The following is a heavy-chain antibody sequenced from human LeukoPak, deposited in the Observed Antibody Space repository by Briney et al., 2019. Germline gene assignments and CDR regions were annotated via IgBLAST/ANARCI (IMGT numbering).Heavy chain of an antibody. CDR3: ATDSRTDYDSSGYSFDN. Sequence: ASVKVSCKASGYTFTGYYMHWVRQAPGQGLEWMGRINPNSGGTNYAQKFQGRVTMTRDTSISTAYMELSRLRSDDTAVYYCATDSRTDYDSSGYSFDNWGQGTLVTVSS. J-gene: IGHJ4*02. CDR1: GYTFTGYY. D-gene: IGHD3-22*01. V-gene: IGHV1-2*06. CDR2: INPNSGGT.